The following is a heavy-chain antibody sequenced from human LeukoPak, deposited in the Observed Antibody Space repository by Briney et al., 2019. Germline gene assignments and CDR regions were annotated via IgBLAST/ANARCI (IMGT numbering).Heavy chain of an antibody. D-gene: IGHD6-13*01. CDR1: GGTFSSYA. V-gene: IGHV1-18*01. CDR2: ISAYNGNT. CDR3: ARGLSGSSSWWEPYYYYYYCMDV. Sequence: ASVKVSCKASGGTFSSYAISWVRQAPGQGLEWMGWISAYNGNTNYAQKLQGRVTMTTDTSTSTAYMELRSLRSDDTAVYYRARGLSGSSSWWEPYYYYYYCMDVWGQGTTVTVSS. J-gene: IGHJ6*02.